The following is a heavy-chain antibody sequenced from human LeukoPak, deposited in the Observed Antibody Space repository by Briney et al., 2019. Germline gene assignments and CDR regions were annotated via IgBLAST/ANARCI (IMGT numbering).Heavy chain of an antibody. CDR3: ARWYDSSGDRHFYY. J-gene: IGHJ4*02. CDR2: IIPIFGTA. V-gene: IGHV1-69*05. D-gene: IGHD3-22*01. CDR1: GGTFSSYA. Sequence: VKVSCKASGGTFSSYAISWVRQAPGQGLEWMGGIIPIFGTANYAQKLQGRVTMTTDTSTSTAYMELRSLRSDDTAVYYCARWYDSSGDRHFYYWGQGTLVTVSS.